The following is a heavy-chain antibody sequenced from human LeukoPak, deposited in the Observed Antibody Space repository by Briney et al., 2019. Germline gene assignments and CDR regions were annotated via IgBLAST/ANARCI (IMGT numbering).Heavy chain of an antibody. CDR1: GFTFSSYA. V-gene: IGHV3-21*01. J-gene: IGHJ4*02. D-gene: IGHD2/OR15-2a*01. CDR3: TRKGSQWDFLVDY. Sequence: GGSLRLSCAASGFTFSSYAMSWVRQAPGKGLEWVSSITSSGRYIYYADSVEGRFTISRDNSENSLYLQMDSLTAEDTAVYYCTRKGSQWDFLVDYWGQGTRVAVSP. CDR2: ITSSGRYI.